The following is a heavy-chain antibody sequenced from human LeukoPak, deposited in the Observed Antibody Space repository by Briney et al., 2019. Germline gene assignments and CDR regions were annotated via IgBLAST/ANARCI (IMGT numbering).Heavy chain of an antibody. V-gene: IGHV3-30*06. D-gene: IGHD3-10*02. J-gene: IGHJ4*02. Sequence: QTGGSLRLSCAASGFTFSGYGMHWVRQAPGKGLEWVGVLFYDGDRKHYADSVKGRFTMSRDNSQSTLYLQLSSLRGEDTAVYYCARDPRGPTGNDHYGRDSFDLWGQGTLVTVSS. CDR3: ARDPRGPTGNDHYGRDSFDL. CDR1: GFTFSGYG. CDR2: LFYDGDRK.